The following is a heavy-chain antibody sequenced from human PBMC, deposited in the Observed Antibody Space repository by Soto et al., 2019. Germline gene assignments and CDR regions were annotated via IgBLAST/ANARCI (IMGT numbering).Heavy chain of an antibody. Sequence: QLQLQESGPGLVKPSETLSLTCTVSVGSISSSSYYWGWIRQPPGKGLEWIGSIYYSGSTYYNPSLKSRVTITVDTSKTQFSLKLSSVTAADTAVYYCARTFEYSILRRHAFDIWGQGTMVTVSS. CDR1: VGSISSSSYY. J-gene: IGHJ3*02. D-gene: IGHD6-6*01. V-gene: IGHV4-39*01. CDR3: ARTFEYSILRRHAFDI. CDR2: IYYSGST.